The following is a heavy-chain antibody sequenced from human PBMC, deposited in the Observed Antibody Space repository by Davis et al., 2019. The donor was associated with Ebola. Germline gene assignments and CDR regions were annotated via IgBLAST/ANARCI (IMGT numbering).Heavy chain of an antibody. Sequence: SQTLSLTCAVYGGSFSGYYWSWIRQPPGKGLEWIGEINHSGSTTYNPSLKSRVTISVDTSKNQFSLKLSSVTAADTAVYYCARTFLGIAAAGTKRYYYGMDVWGQGTTVTVSS. CDR1: GGSFSGYY. J-gene: IGHJ6*02. V-gene: IGHV4-34*01. CDR3: ARTFLGIAAAGTKRYYYGMDV. D-gene: IGHD6-13*01. CDR2: INHSGST.